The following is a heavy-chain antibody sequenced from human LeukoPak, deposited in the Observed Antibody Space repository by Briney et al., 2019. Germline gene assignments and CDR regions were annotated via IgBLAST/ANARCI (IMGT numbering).Heavy chain of an antibody. D-gene: IGHD3-22*01. CDR3: AKGTMIVVADAFDI. CDR1: GFTFSSYA. Sequence: TGGSLRLPCAASGFTFSSYAMSWVRQAPGKGLEWVSGISGSGGNTYYADSVKGQFTISRDNSKNTLYLQMNSLRAEDTAVYYCAKGTMIVVADAFDIWGQGTMVTVSS. CDR2: ISGSGGNT. J-gene: IGHJ3*02. V-gene: IGHV3-23*01.